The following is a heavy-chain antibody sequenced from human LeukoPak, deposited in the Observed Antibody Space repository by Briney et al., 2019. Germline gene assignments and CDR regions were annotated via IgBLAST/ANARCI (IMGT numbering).Heavy chain of an antibody. CDR2: ISGSGGST. CDR3: AKDQGLVVVPDAFDI. J-gene: IGHJ3*02. D-gene: IGHD2-15*01. Sequence: GGSLRLSCAASGFTFSSYAMSWVRQAPGKGLEWASAISGSGGSTYYADSVKGRFTISRDNSKNTLYLQMNSLRAEDTAVYYCAKDQGLVVVPDAFDIWGQGTMVTVSS. CDR1: GFTFSSYA. V-gene: IGHV3-23*01.